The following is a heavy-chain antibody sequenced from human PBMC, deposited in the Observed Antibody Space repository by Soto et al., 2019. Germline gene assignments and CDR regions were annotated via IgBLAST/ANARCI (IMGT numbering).Heavy chain of an antibody. CDR1: GGTFSSYA. J-gene: IGHJ4*02. V-gene: IGHV1-69*13. CDR3: ASFSRNWNYVSPAYFDY. D-gene: IGHD1-7*01. CDR2: IIPIFGTA. Sequence: SVKVSCKASGGTFSSYAISWVRQAPGQGLEWMGGIIPIFGTANYAQKFQGRVTITADESTSTAYMELSSLRSEDTAVYYCASFSRNWNYVSPAYFDYWGQGTLVTVSS.